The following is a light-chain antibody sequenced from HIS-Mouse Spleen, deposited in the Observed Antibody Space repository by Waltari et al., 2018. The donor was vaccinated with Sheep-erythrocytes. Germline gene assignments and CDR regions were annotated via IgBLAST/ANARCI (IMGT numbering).Light chain of an antibody. CDR2: EVS. CDR3: SSYAGSNNWV. Sequence: QSALTQPPSASGSPGQSVTISCTGTSSDVGGYNYVSWYQQHPGKAPKPMIYEVSKRPSGFPDRFSGSKSGNMASLTVSGLQAEDEADYYCSSYAGSNNWVFGGGTKLTVL. J-gene: IGLJ3*02. CDR1: SSDVGGYNY. V-gene: IGLV2-8*01.